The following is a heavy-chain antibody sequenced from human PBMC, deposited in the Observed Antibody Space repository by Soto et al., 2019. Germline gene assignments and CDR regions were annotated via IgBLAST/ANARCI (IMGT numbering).Heavy chain of an antibody. CDR3: ASDKITGLFDY. D-gene: IGHD2-8*02. Sequence: PPRTLPLTCAVYGGAFWDDYGTGIRQPPGTGLEWNGEINHGGSTNYNPSLKSRVATSVDTSKNQFSLKLTYVTAADTAVYYCASDKITGLFDYWGQGTLVTVSS. CDR1: GGAFWDDY. CDR2: INHGGST. J-gene: IGHJ4*02. V-gene: IGHV4-34*01.